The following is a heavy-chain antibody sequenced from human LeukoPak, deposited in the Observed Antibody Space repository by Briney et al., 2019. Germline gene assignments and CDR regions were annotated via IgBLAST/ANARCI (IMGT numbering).Heavy chain of an antibody. Sequence: SETLSLTCAVSGGSITNRNWWSWVRQPPGKGLEWIGEIYHSGSTNYNPSLKSRVTISVDTSKNQFSLKLSSVTAADTAVYYCASSRTHYYGSGRSYFDYWGQGTLVTVSS. D-gene: IGHD3-10*01. CDR1: GGSITNRNW. CDR3: ASSRTHYYGSGRSYFDY. J-gene: IGHJ4*02. V-gene: IGHV4-4*02. CDR2: IYHSGST.